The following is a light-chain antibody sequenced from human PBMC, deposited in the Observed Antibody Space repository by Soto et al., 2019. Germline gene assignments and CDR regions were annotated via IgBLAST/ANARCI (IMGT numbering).Light chain of an antibody. CDR2: WAS. Sequence: VLTPSPDSLAVSLGERATINCKSSQSLLYSSNNKNYLAWYQQKPGQPPKLLIYWASTRASGVPARFSGSGSGTDFTLTISSLQAEDVAIYYCQQFYSTPAITFGQGTRLEIK. CDR1: QSLLYSSNNKNY. J-gene: IGKJ5*01. CDR3: QQFYSTPAIT. V-gene: IGKV4-1*01.